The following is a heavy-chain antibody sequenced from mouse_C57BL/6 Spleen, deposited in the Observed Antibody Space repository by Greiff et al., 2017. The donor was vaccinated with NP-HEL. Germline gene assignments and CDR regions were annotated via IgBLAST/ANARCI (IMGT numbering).Heavy chain of an antibody. D-gene: IGHD2-4*01. J-gene: IGHJ3*01. CDR3: ARGEDYDVGAWFAY. Sequence: QVQLQQSGAELARPGASVKLSCKASGYTLTSYGISWVKQRTGQGLEWIGEIYPRSGNTYYNEKFKGKATLTADKSSSTAYMELRSLTSEDSAVYFCARGEDYDVGAWFAYWGQGTLVTVSA. CDR2: IYPRSGNT. CDR1: GYTLTSYG. V-gene: IGHV1-81*01.